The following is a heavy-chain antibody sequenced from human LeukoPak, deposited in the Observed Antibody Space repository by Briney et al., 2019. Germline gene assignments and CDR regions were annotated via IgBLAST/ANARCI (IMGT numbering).Heavy chain of an antibody. Sequence: SRVTISVDTSKNQFSLKLSSVTAADTAVYYCARGIGRVPYYYYGMDVWGQGTTVTVSS. CDR3: ARGIGRVPYYYYGMDV. J-gene: IGHJ6*02. D-gene: IGHD3-10*01. V-gene: IGHV4-34*01.